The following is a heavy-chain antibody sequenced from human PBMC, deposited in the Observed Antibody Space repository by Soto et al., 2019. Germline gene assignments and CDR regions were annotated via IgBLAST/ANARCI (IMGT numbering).Heavy chain of an antibody. Sequence: QVQLEQSGAEMKKPGSSVRVSCKASGDTFSSYAIGWVRQAPGQGLERMGGVSPSFGTVNTAQKFQGRVTFTADKSTSTAYMELSSLRSEDTAVYYCARCRDYYASGSYDYWGQGTLVTVSS. CDR1: GDTFSSYA. CDR2: VSPSFGTV. V-gene: IGHV1-69*06. CDR3: ARCRDYYASGSYDY. D-gene: IGHD3-10*01. J-gene: IGHJ4*02.